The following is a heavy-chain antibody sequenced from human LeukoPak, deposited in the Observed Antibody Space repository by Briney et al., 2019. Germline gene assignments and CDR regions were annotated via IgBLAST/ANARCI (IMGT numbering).Heavy chain of an antibody. V-gene: IGHV1-18*01. J-gene: IGHJ4*02. Sequence: ASVKVSCKASGYTFTSYGISWVRQAPGQGLEWMGWISAYNGNTNYAQKLQGRVTTTTDTSTSTAYMELSSLRSEDTAVYYCARSIFGVVIIDYWGQGTLVTVS. CDR1: GYTFTSYG. CDR2: ISAYNGNT. D-gene: IGHD3-3*01. CDR3: ARSIFGVVIIDY.